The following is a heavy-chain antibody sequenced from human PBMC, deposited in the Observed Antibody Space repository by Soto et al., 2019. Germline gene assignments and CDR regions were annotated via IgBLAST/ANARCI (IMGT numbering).Heavy chain of an antibody. CDR3: AHSLRGIYFDY. Sequence: QITLKESGPPLVKPTQTLTLTCTFSAFSLSTSGVGVGWVRQPPGKALEWLALIYWDDDKRYSPSLKSRLTITKDTSKNQVVLTMTNMNPVDTATYYCAHSLRGIYFDYWGQGTLVTVSS. CDR2: IYWDDDK. J-gene: IGHJ4*02. CDR1: AFSLSTSGVG. D-gene: IGHD1-26*01. V-gene: IGHV2-5*02.